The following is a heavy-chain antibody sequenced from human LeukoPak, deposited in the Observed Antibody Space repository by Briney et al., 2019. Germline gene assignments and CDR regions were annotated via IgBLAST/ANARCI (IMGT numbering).Heavy chain of an antibody. V-gene: IGHV1-2*02. J-gene: IGHJ1*01. D-gene: IGHD2-15*01. CDR3: ARVGDIVVVVAATPRHFQH. CDR2: INPNSGGT. Sequence: GASVKVSCKASGYTFTGYYMHWVRRAPGQGREWMGWINPNSGGTNYEQKFQGRVTMTRDTSISTAYMELSRLRSDDTAVYYCARVGDIVVVVAATPRHFQHWGQGTLVTVSS. CDR1: GYTFTGYY.